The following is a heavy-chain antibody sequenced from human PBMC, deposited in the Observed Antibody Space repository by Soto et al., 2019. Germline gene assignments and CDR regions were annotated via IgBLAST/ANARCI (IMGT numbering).Heavy chain of an antibody. CDR3: ARGGGYDFRSSQAPPIDV. V-gene: IGHV4-59*01. D-gene: IGHD3-3*01. J-gene: IGHJ6*02. CDR1: GGSISDFY. Sequence: SETLSLTCNASGGSISDFYWSWIRQSPGKRLEWIGYLYYTGSTNYNPALKSRVTISLDTSKNQFSLKVRSVTAADTAVYYCARGGGYDFRSSQAPPIDVWGQGTTVTVYS. CDR2: LYYTGST.